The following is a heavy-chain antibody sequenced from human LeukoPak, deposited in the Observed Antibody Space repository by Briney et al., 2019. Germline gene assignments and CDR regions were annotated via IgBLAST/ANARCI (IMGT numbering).Heavy chain of an antibody. CDR3: ARDGDYDILTGYLHAFDI. Sequence: PSETLSLTCTASGVSISSYYWSWIRQPAGKGLEWIGRIYTSGSTNYNPSLKSRFTMSVDTSKNHFSLKLSSVTAADTAVYYCARDGDYDILTGYLHAFDIWGQGTMVTVSS. J-gene: IGHJ3*02. CDR1: GVSISSYY. V-gene: IGHV4-4*07. CDR2: IYTSGST. D-gene: IGHD3-9*01.